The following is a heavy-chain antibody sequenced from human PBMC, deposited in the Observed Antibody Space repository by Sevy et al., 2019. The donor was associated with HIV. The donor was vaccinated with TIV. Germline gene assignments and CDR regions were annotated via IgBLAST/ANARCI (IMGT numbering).Heavy chain of an antibody. CDR3: AKGATAGTVYFDY. D-gene: IGHD6-13*01. J-gene: IGHJ4*02. CDR1: GFTFSSYG. CDR2: ISYDGSNK. Sequence: GGSLRLSCAASGFTFSSYGMHWVRQAPGKGLEWVAVISYDGSNKYYAHSVKGRFSISRDNSKNTLYVQMNNLRVEDTAMYYCAKGATAGTVYFDYWGQGMLVTVSS. V-gene: IGHV3-30*18.